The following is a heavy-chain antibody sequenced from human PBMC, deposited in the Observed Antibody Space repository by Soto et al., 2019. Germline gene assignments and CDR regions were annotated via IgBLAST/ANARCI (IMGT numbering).Heavy chain of an antibody. Sequence: SETLSLTCTVSGGSISSYYWSWVRQPPGKGLEWIGYIYYSGSTNYNPSLKSRVTISADTSKNQSSLKLSSVTAADTAVYYCAREITGSPPSTTSPCSGDFQFWGQGTLVTVSS. CDR3: AREITGSPPSTTSPCSGDFQF. CDR1: GGSISSYY. J-gene: IGHJ1*01. V-gene: IGHV4-59*01. D-gene: IGHD1-20*01. CDR2: IYYSGST.